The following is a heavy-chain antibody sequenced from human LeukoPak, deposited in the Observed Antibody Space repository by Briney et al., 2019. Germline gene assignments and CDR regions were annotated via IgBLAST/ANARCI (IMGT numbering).Heavy chain of an antibody. V-gene: IGHV4-59*11. Sequence: NPSETLSLTCTVSGGSISRHYWSWIWQPPGKGLEWIGYIYYSGNTNYNPSLKSRVSMSVDTSKNQFSLNLSSLTAADTAVYYCATESAAAGEYYYYMDVWGKGTTVTVSS. CDR3: ATESAAAGEYYYYMDV. CDR1: GGSISRHY. D-gene: IGHD6-13*01. J-gene: IGHJ6*03. CDR2: IYYSGNT.